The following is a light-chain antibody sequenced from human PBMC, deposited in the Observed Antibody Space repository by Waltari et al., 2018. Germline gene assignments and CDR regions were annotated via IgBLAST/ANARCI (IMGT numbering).Light chain of an antibody. CDR3: QTGGHGTWV. CDR1: SGHSSNV. J-gene: IGLJ3*02. V-gene: IGLV4-69*01. Sequence: QLVLTQSPSASASLGASVKHTCTLSSGHSSNVIAWHQQQPEKGPRYLMKNNSDGSYSKWDGVPDPFSGSSSGAERYLTIAGLQAEDEADYYCQTGGHGTWVFGGGTKLTVL. CDR2: NNSDGSY.